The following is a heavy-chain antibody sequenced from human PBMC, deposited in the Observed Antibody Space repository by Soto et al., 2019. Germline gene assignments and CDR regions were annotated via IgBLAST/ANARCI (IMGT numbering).Heavy chain of an antibody. CDR2: ISSSSSYI. D-gene: IGHD3-16*01. V-gene: IGHV3-21*01. CDR3: ARDRVGLDSFDY. J-gene: IGHJ4*02. Sequence: GGSLRLSCAASGFTFSSYSMNWVRQAPGKGLEWVSSISSSSSYIYYADSVKGRFTISRDNAKNSLYLQMNSLRAEDTAVYYCARDRVGLDSFDYWGQGTLVTVSS. CDR1: GFTFSSYS.